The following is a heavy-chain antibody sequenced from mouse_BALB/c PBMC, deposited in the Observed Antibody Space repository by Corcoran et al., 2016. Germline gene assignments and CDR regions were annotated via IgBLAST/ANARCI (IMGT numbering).Heavy chain of an antibody. Sequence: EVQLQQSGAELVKPGASVKLSCTASGFNIKDTYMHWVKQRPEQGLEWIGRIDPANGSTQSDPKFQGKATMTADTSSNTVYLQLSSLTSEATAVYYCGRSREGNYVVYWGQGTTLTVSS. V-gene: IGHV14-3*02. CDR1: GFNIKDTY. J-gene: IGHJ2*01. CDR3: GRSREGNYVVY. D-gene: IGHD2-1*01. CDR2: IDPANGST.